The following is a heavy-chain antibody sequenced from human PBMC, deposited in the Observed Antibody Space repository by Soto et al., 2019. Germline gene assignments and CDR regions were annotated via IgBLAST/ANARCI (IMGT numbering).Heavy chain of an antibody. CDR2: TYYSGSP. J-gene: IGHJ3*02. Sequence: ASETLSLTCTVSGGSISDDTYYWGWIRQPPGKGLEWIVSTYYSGSPYYNPSLKSRVIISVDRSKNQFSLKVRSVTAADTAVYYCARHAIAPHVAFDIWGQGTMVTVSS. CDR1: GGSISDDTYY. D-gene: IGHD2-21*01. CDR3: ARHAIAPHVAFDI. V-gene: IGHV4-39*01.